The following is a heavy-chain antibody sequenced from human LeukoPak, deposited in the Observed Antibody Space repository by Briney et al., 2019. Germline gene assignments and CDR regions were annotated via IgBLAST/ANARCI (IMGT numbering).Heavy chain of an antibody. V-gene: IGHV1-18*01. Sequence: GAAVTVSCKASGYTFTSYGLRGVRQAPGQGLAWMGWISAYNGNTNYAQKLQGRVTMTTDTSTSTAYVELRSLRADDTAVYYCARDPLRFLDGVYGMDVWGQGTTVTGSS. CDR1: GYTFTSYG. J-gene: IGHJ6*01. CDR2: ISAYNGNT. CDR3: ARDPLRFLDGVYGMDV. D-gene: IGHD3-3*01.